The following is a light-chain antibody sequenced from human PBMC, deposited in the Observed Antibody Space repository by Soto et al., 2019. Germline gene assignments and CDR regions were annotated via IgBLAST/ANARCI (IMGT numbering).Light chain of an antibody. Sequence: EIVLTQSPGTLSLSPGESATLSCRASQRLTNSRLAWYQQKPGQAPKVLIYGGSNRATVIPDRFSGSGSGTDFTLTISRLEPEDFEVYYCQQWSSSPRTFGQGTKLEIK. J-gene: IGKJ2*01. CDR3: QQWSSSPRT. V-gene: IGKV3-20*01. CDR1: QRLTNSR. CDR2: GGS.